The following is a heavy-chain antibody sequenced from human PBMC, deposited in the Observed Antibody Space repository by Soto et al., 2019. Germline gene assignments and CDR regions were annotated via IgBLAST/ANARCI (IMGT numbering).Heavy chain of an antibody. D-gene: IGHD4-17*01. CDR2: IRNTGSPK. Sequence: EVQVVESGGGLVKPGGSLRLSCVASGFIFSSYSMNWVRQAPGKGLEWVSYIRNTGSPKYYADSVKGRFTISRDNANNSLYLQMNSLRAEDTAVYYCARKGYGDYGGMDVWGQGTTVTVSS. CDR1: GFIFSSYS. J-gene: IGHJ6*02. CDR3: ARKGYGDYGGMDV. V-gene: IGHV3-21*01.